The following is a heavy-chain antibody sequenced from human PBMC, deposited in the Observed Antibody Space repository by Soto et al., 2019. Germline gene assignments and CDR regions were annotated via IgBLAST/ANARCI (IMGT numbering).Heavy chain of an antibody. CDR3: AKLFRGANYYYYGMDV. CDR2: ISGSGGST. D-gene: IGHD1-26*01. V-gene: IGHV3-23*01. CDR1: GFTFSSYA. J-gene: IGHJ6*02. Sequence: GGSLRLSCAASGFTFSSYAMSWVRQAPGKGLEWVSAISGSGGSTYYADSVKGRFTISRDNSKNTLYLQMNSLRAEDTAVYYCAKLFRGANYYYYGMDVWGQGTTVTVFS.